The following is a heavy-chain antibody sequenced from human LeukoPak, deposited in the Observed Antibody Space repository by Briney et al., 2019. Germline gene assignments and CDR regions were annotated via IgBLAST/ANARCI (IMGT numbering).Heavy chain of an antibody. Sequence: SETLSLTCTVSGGSISGSSYYWGWIRQPPGKGLEWIGSIYYSGSTYYNPSLKSQVTISVDTSKNQFSLKLSSVTAADTAVYYCARHRIPQKHYDSSGYYYPGAFDIWGQGTMVTVSS. CDR2: IYYSGST. V-gene: IGHV4-39*01. CDR3: ARHRIPQKHYDSSGYYYPGAFDI. D-gene: IGHD3-22*01. J-gene: IGHJ3*02. CDR1: GGSISGSSYY.